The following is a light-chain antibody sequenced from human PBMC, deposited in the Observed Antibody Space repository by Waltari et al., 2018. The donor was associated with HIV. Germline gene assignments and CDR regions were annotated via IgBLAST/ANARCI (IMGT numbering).Light chain of an antibody. CDR3: CAYAGPTGLSEV. CDR1: SRDIGAYNY. CDR2: DVG. V-gene: IGLV2-23*02. Sequence: QSALTQPASVSGSPGQSITISCTVTSRDIGAYNYVPWYQQHPGKAPKLIISDVGTRPSGVSDRFSGSKSGNTASLTISGLQSEDEADYHCCAYAGPTGLSEVFGGGTKLTVL. J-gene: IGLJ2*01.